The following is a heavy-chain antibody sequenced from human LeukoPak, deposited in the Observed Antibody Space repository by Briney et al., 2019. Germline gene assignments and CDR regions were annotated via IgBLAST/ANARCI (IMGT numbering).Heavy chain of an antibody. CDR2: IYYSGST. Sequence: SETLPLTCTVSGGSISSYYWSWIRQPPGKGLEWIGYIYYSGSTNYNPSLKSRVTISVDTSKNQFSLKLSSVTAADTAVYYWARVKRVVITKDLWFDPWGQGTLVTVSS. V-gene: IGHV4-59*01. J-gene: IGHJ5*02. CDR3: ARVKRVVITKDLWFDP. CDR1: GGSISSYY. D-gene: IGHD3-22*01.